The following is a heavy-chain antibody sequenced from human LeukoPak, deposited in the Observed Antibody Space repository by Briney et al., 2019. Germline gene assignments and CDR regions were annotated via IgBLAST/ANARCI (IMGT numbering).Heavy chain of an antibody. CDR2: FSGSGGST. CDR3: ARGPSGYHNT. D-gene: IGHD5-12*01. J-gene: IGHJ4*02. V-gene: IGHV3-23*01. CDR1: GITFNSYA. Sequence: GGSLRLSCAASGITFNSYAMSWVRQAPGKGLEWVSSFSGSGGSTYYADSVKGRFTISRDNSKNTLYLQMNSLRAEDTAVYYCARGPSGYHNTGGQGTLVTVSS.